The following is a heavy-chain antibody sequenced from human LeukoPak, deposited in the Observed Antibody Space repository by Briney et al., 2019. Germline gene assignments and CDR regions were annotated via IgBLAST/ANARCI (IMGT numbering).Heavy chain of an antibody. V-gene: IGHV1-18*01. D-gene: IGHD2-2*03. Sequence: VASVKVSCKASGYSFFNSGITWVRQAPGQGPEWIGWVSTYTGNTNYAEKVQGRITMTTDTSTNTAYMELRSLKSDDTAVYYCGRDEDIPTYPNWIDTWGQGTRLTVSS. CDR1: GYSFFNSG. CDR3: GRDEDIPTYPNWIDT. J-gene: IGHJ5*02. CDR2: VSTYTGNT.